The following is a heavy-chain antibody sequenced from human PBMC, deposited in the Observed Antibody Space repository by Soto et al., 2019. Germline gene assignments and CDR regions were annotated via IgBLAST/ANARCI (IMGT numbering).Heavy chain of an antibody. CDR1: GYTFTSYY. V-gene: IGHV1-46*01. J-gene: IGHJ6*02. CDR3: ARSDIVLMVPLQTVHYYYYYGMDV. Sequence: GASVKVSCKASGYTFTSYYMHWVRQAPGQGLEWMGIINPSGGSTSYAQKFQGRVTMTRDTSTSTVYMELSSLRSEDTAVYYCARSDIVLMVPLQTVHYYYYYGMDVWGQGTTVTVSS. D-gene: IGHD2-8*01. CDR2: INPSGGST.